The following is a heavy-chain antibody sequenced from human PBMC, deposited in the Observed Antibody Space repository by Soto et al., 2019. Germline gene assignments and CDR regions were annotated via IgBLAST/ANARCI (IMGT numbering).Heavy chain of an antibody. V-gene: IGHV3-53*01. CDR1: GFAVSSNY. CDR2: IYTVGTT. D-gene: IGHD2-15*01. CDR3: ARASKVIVYPLHAFET. J-gene: IGHJ3*02. Sequence: EVQLVESGGGLIQPGGSLRLSCAASGFAVSSNYMSWVRQAPGKGLEWVSLIYTVGTTYYADSVKGRFTISRDNSKNTLNLQMNSRRAEDTAWNYWARASKVIVYPLHAFETWGQGTRVTFS.